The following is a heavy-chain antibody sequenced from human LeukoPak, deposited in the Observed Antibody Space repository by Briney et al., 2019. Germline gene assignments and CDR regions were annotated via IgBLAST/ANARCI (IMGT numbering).Heavy chain of an antibody. CDR1: GITFSSHG. V-gene: IGHV3-23*01. D-gene: IGHD2/OR15-2a*01. J-gene: IGHJ6*03. CDR3: ARERSSQSKYRRRLWHYYYYMDV. CDR2: ISGSGGST. Sequence: GGSLRLSCAASGITFSSHGMSWVRQAPGKGLEWVSSISGSGGSTYYADSVKGRFTISRDNSKNTLYLQMNSLRAEDTAVYYCARERSSQSKYRRRLWHYYYYMDVWGKGTTVTISS.